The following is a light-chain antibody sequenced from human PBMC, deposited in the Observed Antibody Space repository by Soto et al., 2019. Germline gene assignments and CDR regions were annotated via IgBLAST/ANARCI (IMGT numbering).Light chain of an antibody. CDR3: SSYTTSSTVV. CDR1: SSDVGGYDY. Sequence: QSVLTQPASVSGSPGQSITISCTGSSSDVGGYDYVCWYQQYPGKAPKLIIYAVTDRPSGVSNRFSGSKSGNTASLIISGLPAEDEADYYCSSYTTSSTVVFGGGTKLTVL. V-gene: IGLV2-14*03. CDR2: AVT. J-gene: IGLJ2*01.